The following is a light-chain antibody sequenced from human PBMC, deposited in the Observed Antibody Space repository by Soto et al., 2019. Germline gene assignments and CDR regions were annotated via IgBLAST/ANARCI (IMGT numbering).Light chain of an antibody. J-gene: IGKJ1*01. CDR1: QSVLNRSDNKKY. CDR2: WAS. Sequence: DIVMTQSPDSLAVSLGERATINCKSSQSVLNRSDNKKYLAWYQQKPGQPPKPLIYWASTRESGVPDRFSGSGSGTDFTLTISSLQAEDVAVYFCQQYYSIPRTFGQGTKVEIK. V-gene: IGKV4-1*01. CDR3: QQYYSIPRT.